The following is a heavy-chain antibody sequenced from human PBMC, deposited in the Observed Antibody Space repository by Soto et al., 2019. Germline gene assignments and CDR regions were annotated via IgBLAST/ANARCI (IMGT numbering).Heavy chain of an antibody. Sequence: LGESLKISCKGSGYTFTNYWIGWVHQMPGKGLEWMGLIYPGDSDIRYSPSFQGRVTISADKSISTAYLQWSSLQASDTAMYYCTRRPPSPGDAFDIWGQGTMVTVSS. CDR2: IYPGDSDI. CDR1: GYTFTNYW. CDR3: TRRPPSPGDAFDI. V-gene: IGHV5-51*07. J-gene: IGHJ3*02.